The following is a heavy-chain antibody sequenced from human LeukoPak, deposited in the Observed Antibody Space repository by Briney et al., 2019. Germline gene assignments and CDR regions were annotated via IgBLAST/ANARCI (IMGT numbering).Heavy chain of an antibody. V-gene: IGHV4-34*01. Sequence: SETLSLTCTVSGGSFTNYYWSWVRQTPEKGLEWVGQMNHSGDTCYNPSLRSRVTLSVDRSKNQFSLKLTSVTAVDTGVYYCARGPGTVGLSPWGQGTLGTVSS. J-gene: IGHJ5*02. D-gene: IGHD1/OR15-1a*01. CDR2: MNHSGDT. CDR1: GGSFTNYY. CDR3: ARGPGTVGLSP.